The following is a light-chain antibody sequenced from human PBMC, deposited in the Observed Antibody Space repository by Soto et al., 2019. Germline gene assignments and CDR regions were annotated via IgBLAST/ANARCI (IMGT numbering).Light chain of an antibody. V-gene: IGKV1-5*03. CDR1: QSISSW. Sequence: DIQMTQSPSTLSASVGDRVTITCRASQSISSWLAWYQQRPGKAPKLLIYKASNLESGVPSRFSGSGSGTELTLTISSMNPDDFATYYCQQYYNYPWTFGQGTKVEIK. J-gene: IGKJ1*01. CDR2: KAS. CDR3: QQYYNYPWT.